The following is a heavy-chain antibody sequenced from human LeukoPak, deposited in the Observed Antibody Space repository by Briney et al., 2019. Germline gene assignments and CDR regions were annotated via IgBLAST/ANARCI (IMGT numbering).Heavy chain of an antibody. CDR2: IYYSGST. V-gene: IGHV4-59*08. CDR3: ATLRPGRAAAGRGVDY. CDR1: GGSISGYY. D-gene: IGHD6-13*01. J-gene: IGHJ4*02. Sequence: SETLSLSCTVSGGSISGYYWSWIRHPPGKGLEWIGYIYYSGSTNYNPSLKSRVTISVDTSKNQFSLKLSSVTAADTAVYYCATLRPGRAAAGRGVDYWGQGTLVTVSS.